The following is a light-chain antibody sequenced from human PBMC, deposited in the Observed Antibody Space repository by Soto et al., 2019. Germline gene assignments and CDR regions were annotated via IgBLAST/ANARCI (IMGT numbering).Light chain of an antibody. Sequence: QPVLTQPPSASGSPGQSVTISCTGTSSDVGGYNYVSWYQQHPGKAPKLVIYEVSKRPSGVPDRFSGSKSGNTASLTVSGLQAEDEADYYCSSFAGISTVFGTGTKLTVL. CDR1: SSDVGGYNY. CDR2: EVS. J-gene: IGLJ1*01. CDR3: SSFAGISTV. V-gene: IGLV2-8*01.